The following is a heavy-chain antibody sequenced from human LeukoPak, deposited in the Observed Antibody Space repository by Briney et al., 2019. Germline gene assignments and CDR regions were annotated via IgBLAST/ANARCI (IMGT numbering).Heavy chain of an antibody. J-gene: IGHJ4*02. V-gene: IGHV3-23*01. Sequence: PGGSLRLSCAASGFTFSSYAMSWVRQAPGKGLEWVSAISGSGGSTYYADSVKGRFTISRDNSKNALYLQMNSLRAEDTAVYYCAKNDQFSGSWYFDCWGQGTLVTVSS. CDR2: ISGSGGST. CDR1: GFTFSSYA. D-gene: IGHD1-26*01. CDR3: AKNDQFSGSWYFDC.